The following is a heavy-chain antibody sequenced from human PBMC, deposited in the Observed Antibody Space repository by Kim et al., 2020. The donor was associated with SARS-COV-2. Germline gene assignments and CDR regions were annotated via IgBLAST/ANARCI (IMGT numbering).Heavy chain of an antibody. D-gene: IGHD3-22*01. V-gene: IGHV4-31*02. Sequence: SLKGRVTISVDTSKNQFSLKLSSVTAAETAVYYCARDSDYYDSSGYYDYWGQGTLVTVAS. J-gene: IGHJ4*02. CDR3: ARDSDYYDSSGYYDY.